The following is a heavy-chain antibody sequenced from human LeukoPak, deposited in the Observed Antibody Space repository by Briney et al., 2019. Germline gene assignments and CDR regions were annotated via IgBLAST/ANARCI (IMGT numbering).Heavy chain of an antibody. V-gene: IGHV3-23*01. D-gene: IGHD3-10*01. Sequence: GGSLRLSCAASGFTFSSSPMSWARQAPGKGLEWVSAISGSGGTTYYADSVKGRFTISRDNAKTTLYLQMNSLTVEDTAMYYCGRGMRDYYGLDYWGQGILVTVSS. J-gene: IGHJ4*02. CDR3: GRGMRDYYGLDY. CDR2: ISGSGGTT. CDR1: GFTFSSSP.